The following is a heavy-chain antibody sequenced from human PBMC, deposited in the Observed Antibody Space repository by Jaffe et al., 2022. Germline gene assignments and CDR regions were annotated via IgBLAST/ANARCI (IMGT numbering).Heavy chain of an antibody. J-gene: IGHJ5*02. Sequence: QVQLVESGGGVVQPGRSLRLSCAASGFTFSSYGMHWVRQAPGKGLEWVAVISYDGSNKYYADSVKGRFTISRDNSKNTLYLQMNSLRAEDTAVYYCAKDPGVVVVVAAMGWFDPWGQGTLVTVSS. D-gene: IGHD2-15*01. CDR1: GFTFSSYG. V-gene: IGHV3-30*18. CDR2: ISYDGSNK. CDR3: AKDPGVVVVVAAMGWFDP.